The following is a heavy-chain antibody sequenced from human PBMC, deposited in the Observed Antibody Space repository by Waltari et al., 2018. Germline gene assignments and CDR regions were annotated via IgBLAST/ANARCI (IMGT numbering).Heavy chain of an antibody. J-gene: IGHJ4*02. D-gene: IGHD3-10*01. V-gene: IGHV3-7*01. CDR2: IKQDGSEK. Sequence: EVQLVESGGGLVQPGGSLRLSCDASGFPFSNYLMSWVRQAPGKGLEWVANIKQDGSEKYCVDSVKGRFTISRDNAKNSLYLQMNSLRAEDTAVYYCARDRDTMVRGVISQWGQGTLVTVSS. CDR1: GFPFSNYL. CDR3: ARDRDTMVRGVISQ.